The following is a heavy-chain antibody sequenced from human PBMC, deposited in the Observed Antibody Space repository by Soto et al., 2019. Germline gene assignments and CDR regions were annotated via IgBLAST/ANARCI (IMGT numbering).Heavy chain of an antibody. D-gene: IGHD1-1*01. J-gene: IGHJ3*02. CDR1: GGSVNSGNYY. Sequence: QAQLQQWGAGLLKPSETLSLTCAVFGGSVNSGNYYWSWIRQPPGKGLEWIGEMSHSGGTHFNPSLMSRVTISVDTSKTQFSPKMSSVTAADTALYYCARVERGTATTVVDAFDIWGPGTMVTVSS. CDR3: ARVERGTATTVVDAFDI. CDR2: MSHSGGT. V-gene: IGHV4-34*01.